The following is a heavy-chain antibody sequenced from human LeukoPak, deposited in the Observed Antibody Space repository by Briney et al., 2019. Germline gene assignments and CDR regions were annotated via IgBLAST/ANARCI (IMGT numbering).Heavy chain of an antibody. CDR1: GGSISSYY. D-gene: IGHD2-8*02. J-gene: IGHJ1*01. Sequence: SETLSLTCTVSGGSISSYYWSWIRQPPGKALEWIGYIYYSGTTNYNPSLNSRVTMSVDTSKNQFSLKLNSTTAADTAVYYCARHGTVAGPFQHWGQGTLVAVSS. CDR3: ARHGTVAGPFQH. CDR2: IYYSGTT. V-gene: IGHV4-59*08.